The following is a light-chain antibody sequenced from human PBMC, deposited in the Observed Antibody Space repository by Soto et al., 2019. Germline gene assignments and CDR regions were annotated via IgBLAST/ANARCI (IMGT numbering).Light chain of an antibody. J-gene: IGKJ2*01. CDR3: QQYDSYPYS. V-gene: IGKV1-5*01. CDR1: QMIGSS. Sequence: DIPMTQSPSTLSASIGDRVTITCRASQMIGSSLAWYLQKLGKAPKLLSYVASTLQSGIPSRFSGSKSGTGFTLTISSLQPDESGTYYSQQYDSYPYSLGKGTKLAIK. CDR2: VAS.